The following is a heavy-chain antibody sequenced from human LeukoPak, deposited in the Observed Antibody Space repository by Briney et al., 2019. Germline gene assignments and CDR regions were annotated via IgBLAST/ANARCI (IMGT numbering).Heavy chain of an antibody. CDR2: INPNSGGT. D-gene: IGHD3-10*01. J-gene: IGHJ4*02. CDR3: ARGDVLLPRCFDY. Sequence: ASVKVSCKASGYTFTSYYMHWVRQAPGQGLEWMGWINPNSGGTNYAQKFQGRVTMTRDTSISTAYMELSRLRSDDTAVYYCARGDVLLPRCFDYWGQGTLVTVSS. V-gene: IGHV1-2*02. CDR1: GYTFTSYY.